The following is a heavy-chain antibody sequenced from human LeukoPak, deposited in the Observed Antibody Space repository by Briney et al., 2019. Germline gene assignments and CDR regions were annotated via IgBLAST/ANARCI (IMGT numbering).Heavy chain of an antibody. D-gene: IGHD3-22*01. V-gene: IGHV1-24*01. Sequence: ASVKVSCKVSGYTLTELSMHWVRQAPGKGLEWMGGFDPEDGETIYAQKFQGRVTMTEDTSTDTAYMELSSLRSEDTAVYYCATETQDSSGYLYFFIDYWGQGTLVTVSS. CDR1: GYTLTELS. J-gene: IGHJ4*02. CDR3: ATETQDSSGYLYFFIDY. CDR2: FDPEDGET.